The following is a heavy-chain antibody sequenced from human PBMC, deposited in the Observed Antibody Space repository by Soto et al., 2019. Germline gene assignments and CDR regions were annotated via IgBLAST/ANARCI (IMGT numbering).Heavy chain of an antibody. D-gene: IGHD2-15*01. Sequence: SETLSLTCTVSGGSISSYYWSWIRQPPGKGLEWIGYIYYSGSTYYNPSLKSRVTISVDRSKNQFSLKLNSVTAGDTAVYYCARGQVVAAQHWGQGTLVTVSS. CDR3: ARGQVVAAQH. V-gene: IGHV4-59*12. J-gene: IGHJ4*02. CDR2: IYYSGST. CDR1: GGSISSYY.